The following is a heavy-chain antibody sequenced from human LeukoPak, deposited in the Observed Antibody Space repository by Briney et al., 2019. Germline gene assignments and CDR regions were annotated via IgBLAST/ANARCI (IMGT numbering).Heavy chain of an antibody. CDR1: GYSISSGYY. D-gene: IGHD3-10*01. V-gene: IGHV4-38-2*02. Sequence: SETLSLTCTVSGYSISSGYYWGWIRQPPGKGLEWIGSIYHSGSTFYNPSLKSRVTISVDTSKNQFSLKLSSVTAADTAVYYCARDNYGSGSLFDYWGQGTLVTVSS. CDR2: IYHSGST. J-gene: IGHJ4*02. CDR3: ARDNYGSGSLFDY.